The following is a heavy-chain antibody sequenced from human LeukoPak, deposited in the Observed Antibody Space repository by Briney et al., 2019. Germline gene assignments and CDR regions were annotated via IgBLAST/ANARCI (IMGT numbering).Heavy chain of an antibody. CDR3: AKRGYYGSRSRYYLDC. CDR1: GFSFSNDA. D-gene: IGHD3-10*01. CDR2: ISDSGTNT. V-gene: IGHV3-23*01. J-gene: IGHJ4*02. Sequence: GGSLRLSCAASGFSFSNDAMSWVRQAPGKGLEWDSGISDSGTNTYYADSVEGRFTISRDNSKNTLFLQMNSLRAEDTALYYCAKRGYYGSRSRYYLDCWGQGTLVTVSS.